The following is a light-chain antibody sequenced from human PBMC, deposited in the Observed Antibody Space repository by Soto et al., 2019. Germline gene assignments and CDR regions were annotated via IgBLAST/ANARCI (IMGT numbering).Light chain of an antibody. CDR3: CSYSGSDSLL. V-gene: IGLV2-11*01. J-gene: IGLJ2*01. CDR2: DVS. CDR1: SSDVGSYNY. Sequence: QSVLTQPRSVSGSPGESVTISCSGTSSDVGSYNYVSWYQQYPGKAPKVVIYDVSERPSEVPVRFSGSKSGNTASLTISGLQAEDEAEYFCCSYSGSDSLLFGGGTKVTVL.